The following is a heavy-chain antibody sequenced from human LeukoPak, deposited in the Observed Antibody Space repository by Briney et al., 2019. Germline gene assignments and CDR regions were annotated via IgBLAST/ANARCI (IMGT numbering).Heavy chain of an antibody. CDR1: GGSISSYY. CDR3: ARVECYYGSGSYYNYWFDP. Sequence: SETLSLTCTVSGGSISSYYWSWIRQPPGKGLEWIGYIYYSGSTNYNPSLKSRVTISVDTSKNQFSLKLSSVTAADTAVYYCARVECYYGSGSYYNYWFDPWGQGTLVTVSS. D-gene: IGHD3-10*01. V-gene: IGHV4-59*01. J-gene: IGHJ5*02. CDR2: IYYSGST.